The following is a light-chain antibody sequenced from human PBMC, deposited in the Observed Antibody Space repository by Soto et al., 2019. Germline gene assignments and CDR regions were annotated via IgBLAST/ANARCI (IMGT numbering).Light chain of an antibody. V-gene: IGLV2-14*01. CDR2: EVS. J-gene: IGLJ2*01. Sequence: QSALTQPASVSGSPGQSITISCTGTSSDVGGYNYVSWYQQHPGKAPKLMIYEVSNRPSGIPDRFSGSKSGTSATLGITGLQTGDEADYYCGTWDSSLSAVVFGGGPKVTVL. CDR1: SSDVGGYNY. CDR3: GTWDSSLSAVV.